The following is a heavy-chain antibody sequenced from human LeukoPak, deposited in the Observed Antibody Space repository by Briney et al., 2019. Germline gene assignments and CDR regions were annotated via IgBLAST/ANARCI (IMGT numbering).Heavy chain of an antibody. J-gene: IGHJ4*02. CDR1: GGSFSGYY. V-gene: IGHV4-34*01. D-gene: IGHD1-14*01. CDR3: ARGRISGTNFDY. CDR2: INHSGST. Sequence: PSETLSLTCAVYGGSFSGYYWSWIRQPPGKGLEWIGEINHSGSTNYNPSLESRVTISVDTSKNQFSLKLSSVTAADTAVYYCARGRISGTNFDYWGQGTLVTVSS.